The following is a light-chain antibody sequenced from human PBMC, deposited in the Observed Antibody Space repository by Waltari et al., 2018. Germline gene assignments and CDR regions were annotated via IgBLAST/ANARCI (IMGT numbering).Light chain of an antibody. J-gene: IGKJ1*01. CDR1: QSVSSY. Sequence: EIVMTQSPATLSVSPGERATPSCRASQSVSSYLSWYQHKPGQAPRLLIYGASTRAPGIPDRFSGSGSGTEFTLTISSLQSEDFALYYCQRYNDWPPWTFGQGTKVEFK. CDR3: QRYNDWPPWT. CDR2: GAS. V-gene: IGKV3-15*01.